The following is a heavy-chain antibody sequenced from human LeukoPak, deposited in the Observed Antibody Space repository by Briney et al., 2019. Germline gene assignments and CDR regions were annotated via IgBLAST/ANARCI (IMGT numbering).Heavy chain of an antibody. Sequence: PSETLSLTCTVSGGSISSYYWSWIRQPPGKGLKWIGYIYYSGRTNYNPSLKSRVTISVDTSKNQFSLKLSSVTAADTAVYYCARNHLGDFDYWGQGTLVTVPS. CDR1: GGSISSYY. CDR2: IYYSGRT. J-gene: IGHJ4*02. V-gene: IGHV4-59*01. CDR3: ARNHLGDFDY.